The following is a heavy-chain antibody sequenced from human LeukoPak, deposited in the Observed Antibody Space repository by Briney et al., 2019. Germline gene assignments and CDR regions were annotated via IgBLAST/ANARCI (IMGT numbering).Heavy chain of an antibody. CDR1: GFTFSSYG. CDR3: AKDPYYYDSTDFDY. CDR2: IRYDGSNK. V-gene: IGHV3-30*02. D-gene: IGHD3-22*01. Sequence: GGSLRLSCAASGFTFSSYGMHWVRQAPGKGLEWVAFIRYDGSNKYYADSVKGRFTISRDNSKNTLYLQMNSLRAEDTAVYYCAKDPYYYDSTDFDYWGQGTLVTVSS. J-gene: IGHJ4*02.